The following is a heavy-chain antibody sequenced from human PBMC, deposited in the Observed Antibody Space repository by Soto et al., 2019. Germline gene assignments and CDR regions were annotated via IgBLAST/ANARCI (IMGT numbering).Heavy chain of an antibody. Sequence: ASVKVSCKASGYTFTSYGISWVRQAPGQGLEWMGWISAYNGNTNYAQKLQGRVTMTTDTSTSTAYMELRSLRSDDTAVYYCARPERPYDILTGYGYCRQGPLVTAPS. V-gene: IGHV1-18*01. CDR3: ARPERPYDILTGYGY. D-gene: IGHD3-9*01. CDR2: ISAYNGNT. CDR1: GYTFTSYG. J-gene: IGHJ4*02.